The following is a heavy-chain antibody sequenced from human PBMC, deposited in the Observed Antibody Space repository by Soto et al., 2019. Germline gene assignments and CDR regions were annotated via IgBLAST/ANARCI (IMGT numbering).Heavy chain of an antibody. CDR1: GFTFSSYW. CDR3: ARGRSGYYYYFDY. CDR2: IKEDGSEK. J-gene: IGHJ4*02. V-gene: IGHV3-7*01. Sequence: GGSLRLSCAASGFTFSSYWMGWVRQAPGKGLEWVANIKEDGSEKYYVDSVKGRFTISRDNAKNSLYLQMDSLRAEDTAVYYCARGRSGYYYYFDYWGQGTRVTVSS. D-gene: IGHD3-22*01.